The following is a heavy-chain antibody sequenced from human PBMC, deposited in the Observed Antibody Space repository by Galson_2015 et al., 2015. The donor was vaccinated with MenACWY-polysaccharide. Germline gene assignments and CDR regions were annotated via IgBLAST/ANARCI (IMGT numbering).Heavy chain of an antibody. J-gene: IGHJ5*02. CDR1: GDSVSSYSAG. V-gene: IGHV6-1*01. Sequence: CAISGDSVSSYSAGWNWIRQSPSRGLEWLGRTYYRSKWYIDYAVSVNGRISITPDTSRNQVSLQLSSVTPEDTAIYYWAGGGLVRGALGWIDPWGPGILVTVSS. CDR2: TYYRSKWYI. D-gene: IGHD3-16*02. CDR3: AGGGLVRGALGWIDP.